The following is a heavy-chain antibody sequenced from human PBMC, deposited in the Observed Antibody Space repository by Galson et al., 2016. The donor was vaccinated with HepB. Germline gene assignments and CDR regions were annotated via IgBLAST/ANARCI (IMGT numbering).Heavy chain of an antibody. V-gene: IGHV4-59*01. J-gene: IGHJ4*02. CDR1: GGSMSSNY. D-gene: IGHD2-15*01. Sequence: SETLSLTCTVSGGSMSSNYWSWIRQPPGKGLEWIGYIDYSGRTNYNPSLKSRVTISVDTSKNQFSLKLSSVTAADTAIYYCARGIVSLRWGQGTLVTVSS. CDR3: ARGIVSLR. CDR2: IDYSGRT.